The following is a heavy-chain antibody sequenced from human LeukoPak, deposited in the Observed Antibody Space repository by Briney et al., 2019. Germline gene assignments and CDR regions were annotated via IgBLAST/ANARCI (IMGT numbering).Heavy chain of an antibody. D-gene: IGHD5/OR15-5a*01. CDR3: ASRSTPQNVWFDP. CDR1: GYTFTGYY. V-gene: IGHV1-2*02. Sequence: GASVKVSCKTSGYTFTGYYIHWVRQAPGQGLEWTGWIRPNSGGTKYAQKFQGRVTMTRDTSISTAYMELSSLRSEDTAVYYCASRSTPQNVWFDPWGQGTLVTVSS. J-gene: IGHJ5*02. CDR2: IRPNSGGT.